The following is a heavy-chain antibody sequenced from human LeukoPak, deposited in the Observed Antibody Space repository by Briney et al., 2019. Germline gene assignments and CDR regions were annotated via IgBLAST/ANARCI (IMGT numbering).Heavy chain of an antibody. CDR1: GFTFSSYG. Sequence: GGSLRLSCAASGFTFSSYGMHWVRQAPGKGLEWVAVISYDGSNKYYADSVKGRFTISRDSSKNTLYLQMNSLRAEDTAVYYCARGSLWFGDFGLDYWGQGTLVTVSS. J-gene: IGHJ4*02. CDR3: ARGSLWFGDFGLDY. CDR2: ISYDGSNK. D-gene: IGHD3-10*01. V-gene: IGHV3-30*03.